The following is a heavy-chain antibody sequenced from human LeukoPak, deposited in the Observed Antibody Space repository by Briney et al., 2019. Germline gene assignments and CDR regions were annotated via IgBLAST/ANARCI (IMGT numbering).Heavy chain of an antibody. J-gene: IGHJ4*02. V-gene: IGHV1-2*02. Sequence: VASVKVSCKASGYTFTGNYLRWVRQAPGQGLECMGWINPNSGGTNYAQKFQGRVAMTRDTSINTAYMELSSLRSDDTAVYFCARASSCGAGCYYYFDYWGQGTLVAVSS. CDR1: GYTFTGNY. D-gene: IGHD2-21*02. CDR3: ARASSCGAGCYYYFDY. CDR2: INPNSGGT.